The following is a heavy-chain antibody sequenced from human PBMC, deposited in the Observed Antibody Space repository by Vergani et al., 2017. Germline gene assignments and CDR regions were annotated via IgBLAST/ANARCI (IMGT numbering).Heavy chain of an antibody. CDR1: GFTFSSYS. Sequence: VQLVESGGGVVQPGRSLRLSCAASGFTFSSYSMNWVRQAPGKGLEWVSYISSSGSTIYYADSVKGRFTISRDNAKNTLYLQMNSLRAEDTAVYYCARDHKGVYYFDYWGQGTLVTVSS. V-gene: IGHV3-48*04. CDR2: ISSSGSTI. D-gene: IGHD3-16*01. CDR3: ARDHKGVYYFDY. J-gene: IGHJ4*02.